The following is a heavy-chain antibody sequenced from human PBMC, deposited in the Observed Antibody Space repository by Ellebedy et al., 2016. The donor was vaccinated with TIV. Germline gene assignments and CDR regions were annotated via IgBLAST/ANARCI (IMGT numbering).Heavy chain of an antibody. CDR3: ARDQSNAGASDY. CDR2: INPNNSDT. Sequence: ASVKVSCKASGYTFSGYYVHWVRQAPGQGLEWMGWINPNNSDTNYAQKFQGRVTMTRDTSISTAYMELSRLRSDDTAVYYCARDQSNAGASDYWGQGTLVTVSS. J-gene: IGHJ4*02. CDR1: GYTFSGYY. V-gene: IGHV1-2*02. D-gene: IGHD1-26*01.